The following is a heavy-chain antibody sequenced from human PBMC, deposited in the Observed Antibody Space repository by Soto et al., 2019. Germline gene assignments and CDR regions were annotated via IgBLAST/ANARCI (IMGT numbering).Heavy chain of an antibody. J-gene: IGHJ4*02. V-gene: IGHV3-30*18. CDR1: GFTFSSYG. Sequence: QVQLVESGGGVVQPGRSLRLSCAASGFTFSSYGMHWVRQAPGKGLVWVAVISYDGSNKYYADSVKGRFTISRDNSKNTLYLQMNSLRAEDTAVYYCAKLGVGSSSWYGEIDYWGQGTLVTVSS. CDR3: AKLGVGSSSWYGEIDY. CDR2: ISYDGSNK. D-gene: IGHD6-13*01.